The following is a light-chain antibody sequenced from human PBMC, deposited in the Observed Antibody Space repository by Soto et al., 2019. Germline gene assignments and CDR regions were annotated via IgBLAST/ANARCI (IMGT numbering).Light chain of an antibody. CDR2: DQS. CDR3: QQLNGYVPRT. CDR1: QGIXTY. V-gene: IGKV1-9*01. Sequence: IQWTQSPSFLSASLGDRVTITCRASQGIXTYLAWCQQKPRKAPKLMIXDQSTLQSGVPSRFRGSGSGKEFTLTISSLQPEYLATYYCQQLNGYVPRTFGGGTKVDIK. J-gene: IGKJ4*01.